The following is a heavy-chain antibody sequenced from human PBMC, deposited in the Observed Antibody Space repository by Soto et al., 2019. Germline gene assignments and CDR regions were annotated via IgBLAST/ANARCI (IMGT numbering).Heavy chain of an antibody. CDR2: IIPIFGTA. D-gene: IGHD3-3*01. CDR1: GGTFSSYA. Sequence: SVKVSCKASGGTFSSYAISWVRQAPGQGLEWMGGIIPIFGTANYAQKFQGRVTITADKSTSTAYMKLSSVTAADTAVYYCARGTGFWSGYRAYYYGMDVWGQGTTVTVSS. V-gene: IGHV1-69*06. CDR3: ARGTGFWSGYRAYYYGMDV. J-gene: IGHJ6*02.